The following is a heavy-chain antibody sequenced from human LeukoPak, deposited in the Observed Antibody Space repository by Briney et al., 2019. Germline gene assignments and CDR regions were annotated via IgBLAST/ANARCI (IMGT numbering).Heavy chain of an antibody. CDR3: ARERWLGHSLDY. CDR2: IYYSGST. CDR1: GGSVSSGNY. D-gene: IGHD6-19*01. J-gene: IGHJ4*02. V-gene: IGHV4-61*01. Sequence: ETLSLTCTVSGGSVSSGNYWSWIRQPPGKGLEWIGYIYYSGSTNYNPSLKSRVTISVDTSKNQFSLKLSSVTAADTAMYYCARERWLGHSLDYWGQGTLVTVSS.